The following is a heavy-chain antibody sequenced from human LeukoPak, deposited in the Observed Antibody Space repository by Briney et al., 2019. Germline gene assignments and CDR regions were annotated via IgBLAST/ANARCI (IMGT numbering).Heavy chain of an antibody. CDR2: IYPDDSDT. Sequence: GESLKISCQASGYSFTSQWIGWVRQMPGKGLVWMGIIYPDDSDTRYSPSFQGQVTISADKSISTAYLQWGSLKASDSAMYYCARHGKYYSGSHYFDFWGQGTLITVSS. CDR1: GYSFTSQW. V-gene: IGHV5-51*01. D-gene: IGHD6-19*01. CDR3: ARHGKYYSGSHYFDF. J-gene: IGHJ4*02.